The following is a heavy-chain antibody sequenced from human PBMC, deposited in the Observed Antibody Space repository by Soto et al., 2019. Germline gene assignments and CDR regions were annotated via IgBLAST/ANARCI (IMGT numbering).Heavy chain of an antibody. D-gene: IGHD2-21*02. CDR1: GFTFSSYS. CDR3: ARGPDDSTSYYYYMDV. V-gene: IGHV3-21*01. CDR2: ISSSSSYI. J-gene: IGHJ6*03. Sequence: GGSLRLSCAASGFTFSSYSMNWVRQAPGKGLEWVSSISSSSSYIYYADSVKGRFTISRDNAKNSLYLQMNSLRAEDTAVYYCARGPDDSTSYYYYMDVWGKGTTVTVSS.